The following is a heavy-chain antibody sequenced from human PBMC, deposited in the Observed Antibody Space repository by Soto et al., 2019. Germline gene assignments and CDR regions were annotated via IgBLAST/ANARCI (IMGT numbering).Heavy chain of an antibody. CDR1: GFTFSNYA. CDR2: ISGSDGST. J-gene: IGHJ4*02. Sequence: GGSLRLSCAASGFTFSNYAMNWVRQAPGKGLEWVSGISGSDGSTYYADSVKGRFTISRDNSRNTMYLQMNSLRDEDTATYFCAKEWVGQWREPTWLGVDYWGQGTLVTVSS. D-gene: IGHD6-19*01. V-gene: IGHV3-23*01. CDR3: AKEWVGQWREPTWLGVDY.